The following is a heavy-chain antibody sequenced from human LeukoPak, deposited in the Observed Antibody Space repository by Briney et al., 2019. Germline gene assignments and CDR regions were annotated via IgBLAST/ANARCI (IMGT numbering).Heavy chain of an antibody. J-gene: IGHJ6*03. CDR2: ISSSSDYI. V-gene: IGHV3-21*01. Sequence: PGGSLRLSCAASGFTFSSYEMNWVRQAPGKGLEWVSSISSSSDYIYYADSVKGRFTISRDNAKNSLYLQMKSLRAEDTAVYYCARENYYYMDVWGKGTTVTISS. CDR3: ARENYYYMDV. CDR1: GFTFSSYE.